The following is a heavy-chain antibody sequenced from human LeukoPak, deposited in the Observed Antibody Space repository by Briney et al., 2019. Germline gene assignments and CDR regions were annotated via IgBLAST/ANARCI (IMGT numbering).Heavy chain of an antibody. CDR2: IYHSGST. Sequence: SETLSLTCAVSGYSISSGYYWGWIRQPPGKGLEWIGSIYHSGSTYYNPSLKSRVTISVDTSKNQFSLKLSSVPAADTAVYYCARLRITMIGRNFDYWGQGTLVTVSS. D-gene: IGHD3-22*01. V-gene: IGHV4-38-2*01. CDR1: GYSISSGYY. J-gene: IGHJ4*02. CDR3: ARLRITMIGRNFDY.